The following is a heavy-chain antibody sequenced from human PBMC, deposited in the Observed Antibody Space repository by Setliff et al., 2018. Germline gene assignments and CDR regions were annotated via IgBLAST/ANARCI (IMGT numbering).Heavy chain of an antibody. CDR3: AGPFDVGPYPRPIDGLDL. Sequence: ASVKVSCKASGYTFTSYDINWVRQAPGQGLEWMGWMNPNSGNTGFAQNFQGRVTMTRNTSIRTAFMELSGLTTDDTAVYYCAGPFDVGPYPRPIDGLDLWGQGTRVTVSS. V-gene: IGHV1-8*01. J-gene: IGHJ3*01. CDR2: MNPNSGNT. D-gene: IGHD3-9*01. CDR1: GYTFTSYD.